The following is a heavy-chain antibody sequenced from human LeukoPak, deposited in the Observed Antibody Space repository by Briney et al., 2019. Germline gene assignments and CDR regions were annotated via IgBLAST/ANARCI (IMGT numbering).Heavy chain of an antibody. CDR3: ARSPGATWSFDY. Sequence: PGGSLRLSCAASGFTFSSYSMNWVRQAPGKGLEWVSSISSSSYIYYADSVKGRFTISRDNAKNSLYLQMNSLRAEDTAVYYCARSPGATWSFDYWGRGTLVTVSS. V-gene: IGHV3-21*01. J-gene: IGHJ4*02. CDR1: GFTFSSYS. D-gene: IGHD1-1*01. CDR2: ISSSSYI.